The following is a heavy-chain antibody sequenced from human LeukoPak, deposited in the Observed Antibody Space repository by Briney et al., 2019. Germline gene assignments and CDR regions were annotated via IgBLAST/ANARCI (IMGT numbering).Heavy chain of an antibody. CDR2: IYHSGST. D-gene: IGHD2-2*01. CDR3: AGGGYRAGYYYGMDV. Sequence: SGTLSLTCAVSGGSISSSNWWSWVRQPPGKGLEWIGEIYHSGSTNYNPSLKSRVTISVDKSKNQFSLKLSSVTAADTAVYYCAGGGYRAGYYYGMDVWGQGTTVTVSS. V-gene: IGHV4-4*02. J-gene: IGHJ6*02. CDR1: GGSISSSNW.